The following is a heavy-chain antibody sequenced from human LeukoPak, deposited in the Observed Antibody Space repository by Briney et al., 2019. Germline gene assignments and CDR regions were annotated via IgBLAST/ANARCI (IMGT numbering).Heavy chain of an antibody. CDR2: IRYDGSNK. V-gene: IGHV3-30*02. D-gene: IGHD3-10*01. Sequence: GGSLRLSCAASGFTFSSYGMHWVRQAPGKGLEWVAFIRYDGSNKYYADSVKGRFTISRDNSKNTLYLQMNSLRAEDTAVYYCAKDPGYYGSGSQGTDYWGQGTLVTVSS. J-gene: IGHJ4*02. CDR3: AKDPGYYGSGSQGTDY. CDR1: GFTFSSYG.